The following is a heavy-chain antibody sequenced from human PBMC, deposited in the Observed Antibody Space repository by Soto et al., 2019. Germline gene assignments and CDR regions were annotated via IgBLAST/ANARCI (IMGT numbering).Heavy chain of an antibody. CDR1: GGTFSSYA. V-gene: IGHV1-69*12. CDR2: IIHIFGTA. CDR3: ASSPNYYDSSGYNFQH. D-gene: IGHD3-22*01. Sequence: QVQLVQSGAEVKKPGSSVKVSCKASGGTFSSYAISWVRQAPGQGLEWMGGIIHIFGTANYAQKFQGRVTITADESTSTAYMELSSLRSEDTAVYYCASSPNYYDSSGYNFQHWGQGTLVTVSS. J-gene: IGHJ1*01.